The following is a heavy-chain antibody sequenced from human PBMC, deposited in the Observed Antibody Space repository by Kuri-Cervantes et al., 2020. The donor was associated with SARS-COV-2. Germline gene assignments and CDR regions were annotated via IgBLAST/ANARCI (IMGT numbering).Heavy chain of an antibody. D-gene: IGHD1/OR15-1a*01. CDR1: GFTFSSYG. CDR2: ISYDGSNK. V-gene: IGHV3-30*03. Sequence: GESLKISCAASGFTFSSYGMHWVRQAPGKGLEWVAVISYDGSNKYYADSVKGRFTISRDNSKNTLYLQMNSLRAEDTAVYYCAREGTGTNWYFDLWGRGTLVTVSS. J-gene: IGHJ2*01. CDR3: AREGTGTNWYFDL.